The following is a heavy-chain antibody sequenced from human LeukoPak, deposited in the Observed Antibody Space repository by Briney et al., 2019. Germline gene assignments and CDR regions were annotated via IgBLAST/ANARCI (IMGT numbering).Heavy chain of an antibody. CDR2: INHSGST. CDR1: GGSFSGYY. D-gene: IGHD5-18*01. Sequence: SETLPLTCAVYGGSFSGYYWSWIRQPPGKGLEWIGEINHSGSTNYNPSLKSRVTISVDTSKNQFSLKLSSVTAADTAAYYCAREQLWTYYFDYWGQGTLVTVSS. J-gene: IGHJ4*02. CDR3: AREQLWTYYFDY. V-gene: IGHV4-34*01.